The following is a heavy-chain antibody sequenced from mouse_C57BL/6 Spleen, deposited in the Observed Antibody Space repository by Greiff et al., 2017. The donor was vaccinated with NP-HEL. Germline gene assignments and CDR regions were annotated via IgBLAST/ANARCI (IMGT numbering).Heavy chain of an antibody. CDR1: GFTFSDYG. CDR2: ISSGSSTI. V-gene: IGHV5-17*01. J-gene: IGHJ2*01. Sequence: EVHLVESGGGLVKPGGSLKLSCAASGFTFSDYGMHWVRQAPEKGLEWVAYISSGSSTIYYADTVKGRFTISRDNAKNTLFLQMTSQRSEDTAMYYCARRYYGSEGYFDYWGQGTTLTVSS. D-gene: IGHD1-1*01. CDR3: ARRYYGSEGYFDY.